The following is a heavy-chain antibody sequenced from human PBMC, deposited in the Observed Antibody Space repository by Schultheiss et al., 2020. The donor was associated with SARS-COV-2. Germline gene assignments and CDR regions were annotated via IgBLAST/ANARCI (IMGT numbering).Heavy chain of an antibody. CDR3: ARSHTGSYGMDV. CDR2: ISSSGSTI. D-gene: IGHD2-8*02. J-gene: IGHJ6*02. Sequence: GESLKISCAASGFTFSSHAMSWIRQAPGKGLEWVSYISSSGSTIYYADSVKGRFTIHRDNAKNSLYLQMNSLRAEDTAVYYCARSHTGSYGMDVWGQGTTVTVSS. CDR1: GFTFSSHA. V-gene: IGHV3-11*01.